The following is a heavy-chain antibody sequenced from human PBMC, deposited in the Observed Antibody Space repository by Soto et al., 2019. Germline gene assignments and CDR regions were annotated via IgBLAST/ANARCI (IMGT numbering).Heavy chain of an antibody. V-gene: IGHV1-18*04. D-gene: IGHD3-9*01. CDR2: ISTYNGNT. CDR1: GYTFTDYG. Sequence: QVQLVQSGAEVKEPGASVKVSCKASGYTFTDYGVNWVRQAPGQGRAWTGWISTYNGNTNFAHNVQDRVTMTIDTSTSRADMKLRSQRYDDTAVYYCARGPTPSEVDSVKINWFGAWGQGSLVAASS. J-gene: IGHJ5*02. CDR3: ARGPTPSEVDSVKINWFGA.